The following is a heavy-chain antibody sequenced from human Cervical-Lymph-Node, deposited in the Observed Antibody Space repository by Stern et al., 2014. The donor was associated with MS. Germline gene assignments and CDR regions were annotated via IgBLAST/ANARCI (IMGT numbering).Heavy chain of an antibody. J-gene: IGHJ6*01. CDR3: AREVGSLAMDV. CDR2: ITPIFNSA. V-gene: IGHV1-69*06. Sequence: QVQMVQSGAEVKKPGSSVTVSCKASGETFTDYAISWVRQAPGQGPEWMGGITPIFNSADYAKKFQGRLTITADKSRSTAYMELISLTSDDTAVYYCAREVGSLAMDVWGQGTTVIVSS. CDR1: GETFTDYA. D-gene: IGHD1-1*01.